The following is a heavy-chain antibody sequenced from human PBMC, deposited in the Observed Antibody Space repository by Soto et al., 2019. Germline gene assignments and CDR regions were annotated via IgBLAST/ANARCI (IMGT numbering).Heavy chain of an antibody. J-gene: IGHJ6*01. CDR3: ANGKEYYYGMDV. D-gene: IGHD4-17*01. V-gene: IGHV1-69*06. CDR1: GGTFSSYA. Sequence: ASVKVSCKASGGTFSSYAISWVRQAPGQGLEWMGGIIPIFGTANYAQKFQGRVTITADKSTSTAYMELSSLRSEDTAVYYCANGKEYYYGMDVCRKRPTVTASS. CDR2: IIPIFGTA.